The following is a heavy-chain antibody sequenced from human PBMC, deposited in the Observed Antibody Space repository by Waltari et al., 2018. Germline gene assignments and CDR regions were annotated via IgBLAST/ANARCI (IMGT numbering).Heavy chain of an antibody. J-gene: IGHJ6*03. CDR2: INSDGSST. CDR1: GLPFSSYW. V-gene: IGHV3-74*01. Sequence: EVQLVESGGGLVQPGGSLRLSCAASGLPFSSYWMHWVRQASGKGLVWVSRINSDGSSTSYADSVKGRFTISRDNAKNTLYLQMNSLRAEDTAVYYCARAPPGTLDYYYYMDVWGKGTTVTVSS. D-gene: IGHD3-10*01. CDR3: ARAPPGTLDYYYYMDV.